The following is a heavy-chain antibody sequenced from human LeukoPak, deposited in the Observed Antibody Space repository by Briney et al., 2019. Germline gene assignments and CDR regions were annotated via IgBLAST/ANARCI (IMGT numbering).Heavy chain of an antibody. J-gene: IGHJ5*02. CDR3: ARRYRSVQVDWFDP. D-gene: IGHD6-19*01. CDR1: GGSVSSGGYR. CDR2: IYYSGST. Sequence: SETLSLTRTVSGGSVSSGGYRWSWIRQPPGKGLEWVGYIYYSGSTDYNPSLKSRVTISVDTSKNQFSLKLTSVTAADTAVYYCARRYRSVQVDWFDPWGQGTLVTVSS. V-gene: IGHV4-61*08.